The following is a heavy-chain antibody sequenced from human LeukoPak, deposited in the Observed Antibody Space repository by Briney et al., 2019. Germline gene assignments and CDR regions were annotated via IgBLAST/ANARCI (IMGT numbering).Heavy chain of an antibody. Sequence: SETLSLTCTVSGGSVSSGSYYWSWIRQPPGKGLAWIGNIYYSGNTNYDPSLKSRVTISVDMSKNQFSLNLSSVTAADTAVYYCARVNSYAQVDYWGQGTLVTVSS. CDR3: ARVNSYAQVDY. D-gene: IGHD5-18*01. CDR1: GGSVSSGSYY. V-gene: IGHV4-61*01. J-gene: IGHJ4*02. CDR2: IYYSGNT.